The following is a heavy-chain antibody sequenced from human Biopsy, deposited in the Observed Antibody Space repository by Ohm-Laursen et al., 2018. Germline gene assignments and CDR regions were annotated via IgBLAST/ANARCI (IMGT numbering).Heavy chain of an antibody. J-gene: IGHJ5*02. CDR2: VHHDGRA. CDR3: ARFIVPSLHCSNGVCPIRWFDP. Sequence: SETLSLTWVVYGGTYSGYYWSWIRQPPGKGLEWIGEVHHDGRANYNPSLKSRVTISGDMSKKQFSLKLSGVTAADTAVYYCARFIVPSLHCSNGVCPIRWFDPWGQGTLVTVFS. V-gene: IGHV4-34*01. CDR1: GGTYSGYY. D-gene: IGHD2-2*01.